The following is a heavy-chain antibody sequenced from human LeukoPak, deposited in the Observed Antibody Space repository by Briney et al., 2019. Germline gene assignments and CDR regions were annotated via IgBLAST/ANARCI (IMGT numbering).Heavy chain of an antibody. D-gene: IGHD4-23*01. CDR1: GGSISSYY. CDR3: ARDTGGNSPYYYYMDV. J-gene: IGHJ6*03. Sequence: SETLSLTCTVSGGSISSYYWSWIRQPAGKGLEWIGRIYTSGSTNYNPSLKSRVTMSVDTSKNQFSLKLSSVTAADTAVYYCARDTGGNSPYYYYMDVWGKGTTVTVSS. V-gene: IGHV4-4*07. CDR2: IYTSGST.